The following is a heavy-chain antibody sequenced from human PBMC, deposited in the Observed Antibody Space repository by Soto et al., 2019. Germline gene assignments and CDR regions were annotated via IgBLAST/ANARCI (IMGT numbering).Heavy chain of an antibody. J-gene: IGHJ5*02. CDR2: IYYSGST. V-gene: IGHV4-31*03. CDR3: ARAIPLWFGKHRSAWWFDP. Sequence: SETLSLTCTVSGGSISSGGYYWSWIRQHPGKGLEWIGYIYYSGSTYYNPSLKSRVTISVDTSKNQFSLKLSSVTAADTAVYYCARAIPLWFGKHRSAWWFDPWGQGTLVTVSS. CDR1: GGSISSGGYY. D-gene: IGHD3-10*01.